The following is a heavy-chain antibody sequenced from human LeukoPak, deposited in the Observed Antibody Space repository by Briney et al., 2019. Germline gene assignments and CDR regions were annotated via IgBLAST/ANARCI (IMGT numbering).Heavy chain of an antibody. D-gene: IGHD4-11*01. CDR3: ARDLTTVTN. Sequence: GSLRLSCAASGFTFSSYSMNWVRQAPGKGLEWVSYISSSSSTIYYADSVKGRFTISRDNAKNSLYLQMNSLRAEDTAVYYCARDLTTVTNWGQGTLVTVSS. V-gene: IGHV3-48*01. J-gene: IGHJ4*02. CDR1: GFTFSSYS. CDR2: ISSSSSTI.